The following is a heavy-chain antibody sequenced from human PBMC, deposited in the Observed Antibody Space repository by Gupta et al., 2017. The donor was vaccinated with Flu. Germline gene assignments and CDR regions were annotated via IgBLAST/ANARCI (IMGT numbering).Heavy chain of an antibody. J-gene: IGHJ4*02. V-gene: IGHV1-69*01. D-gene: IGHD6-19*01. Sequence: QVQLVQSGAEVKKPGSSVKVSCKASGGTFNTYSFSWVRQAPGQGLEWMGGIIPMFATTTYAQKFKGRVAISADESTSTAYMELSSLRSEDTAVFYCAVHSISVAGKFDYWGQGTLVTVSS. CDR1: GGTFNTYS. CDR3: AVHSISVAGKFDY. CDR2: IIPMFATT.